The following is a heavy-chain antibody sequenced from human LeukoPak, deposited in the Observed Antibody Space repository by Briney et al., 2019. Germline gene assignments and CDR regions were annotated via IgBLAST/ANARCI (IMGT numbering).Heavy chain of an antibody. CDR3: ARVGTYGSGSYLSWLDY. D-gene: IGHD3-10*01. CDR2: IYYSGST. CDR1: GGSISSYY. Sequence: PSETLSLTCTVSGGSISSYYWSWIRQHPGKGLEWIGYIYYSGSTNYNPSLKSRVTISVDTSKNQFSLKLSSVTAADTAVYYCARVGTYGSGSYLSWLDYWGQGTLVTVSS. J-gene: IGHJ4*02. V-gene: IGHV4-59*01.